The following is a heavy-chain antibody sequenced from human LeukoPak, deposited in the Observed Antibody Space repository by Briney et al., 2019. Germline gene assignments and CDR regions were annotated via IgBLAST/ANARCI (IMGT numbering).Heavy chain of an antibody. CDR2: IKSDGSRT. CDR1: GFTFSSYW. Sequence: GGSLRLSCAASGFTFSSYWMHWVRQAPGKGLVWVSCIKSDGSRTSYADSVKGRFTISRDNSKNTLYLQMNSLRAEDTAVYYCAKGFYCSSSSCLDHWGQGTLVTVSS. CDR3: AKGFYCSSSSCLDH. J-gene: IGHJ4*02. D-gene: IGHD2-2*01. V-gene: IGHV3-74*01.